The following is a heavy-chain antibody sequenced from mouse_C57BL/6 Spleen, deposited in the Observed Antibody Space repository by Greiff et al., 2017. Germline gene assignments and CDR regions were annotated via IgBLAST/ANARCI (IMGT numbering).Heavy chain of an antibody. D-gene: IGHD2-12*01. J-gene: IGHJ2*01. V-gene: IGHV1-55*01. CDR3: ARGSCYNGYYFDY. CDR2: IYPGSGST. CDR1: GYTFTSYW. Sequence: LPQPGAELVKPGASVKMSCKASGYTFTSYWITWVKQRPGQGLEWIGDIYPGSGSTNYNEKFKSKATLTVDTSSSTAYMQLSSLTYEDSAVYYCARGSCYNGYYFDYWGQGTTLTVSS.